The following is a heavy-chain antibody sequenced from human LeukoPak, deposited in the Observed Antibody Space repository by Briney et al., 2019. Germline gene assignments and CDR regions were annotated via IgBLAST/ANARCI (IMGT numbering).Heavy chain of an antibody. V-gene: IGHV3-30*18. J-gene: IGHJ3*02. Sequence: EGSLRLSCRASRFSFSDYDMHWVRQAPGKELEWVAVISSDGSRKHYGDSVKGRFTISRDNSESTLFLQMNSLRTDDTSVYFCAKYAYNWNAPDGFDMWGQGTMVIVSS. CDR1: RFSFSDYD. D-gene: IGHD1-1*01. CDR2: ISSDGSRK. CDR3: AKYAYNWNAPDGFDM.